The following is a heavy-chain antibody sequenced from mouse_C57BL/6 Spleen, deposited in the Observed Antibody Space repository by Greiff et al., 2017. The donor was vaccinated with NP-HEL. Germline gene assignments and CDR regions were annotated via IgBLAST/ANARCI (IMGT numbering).Heavy chain of an antibody. CDR2: ISDGGSYT. CDR1: GFTFSSYA. D-gene: IGHD2-12*01. J-gene: IGHJ2*01. CDR3: ARDEGLRRGFDY. Sequence: EVKVEESGGGLVKPGGSLKLSCAASGFTFSSYAMSWVRQTPEKRLEWVATISDGGSYTYYPDNVKGRFTISRDNAKNNLYLQMSHLKSEDTAMYYCARDEGLRRGFDYWGQGTTLTVSS. V-gene: IGHV5-4*01.